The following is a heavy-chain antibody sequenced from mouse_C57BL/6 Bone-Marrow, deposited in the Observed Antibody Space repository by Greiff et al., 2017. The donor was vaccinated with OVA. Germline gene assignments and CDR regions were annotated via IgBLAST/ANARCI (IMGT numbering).Heavy chain of an antibody. Sequence: QVQLKQPGAELVKPGASVKLSCKASGYTFTSYWMHWVKQRPGQGLEWIGMIHPNSGSTNYNEKFKSKATLTVDKSSSTAYMQLSSLTSEDSAVYDCARKNSYYSNYGGFAYWGQGTLVTVSA. CDR1: GYTFTSYW. V-gene: IGHV1-64*01. D-gene: IGHD2-5*01. J-gene: IGHJ3*01. CDR2: IHPNSGST. CDR3: ARKNSYYSNYGGFAY.